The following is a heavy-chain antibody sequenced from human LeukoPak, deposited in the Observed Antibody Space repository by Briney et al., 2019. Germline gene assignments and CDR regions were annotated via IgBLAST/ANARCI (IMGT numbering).Heavy chain of an antibody. J-gene: IGHJ4*02. CDR3: AKDLRGYSYGFDY. Sequence: PGGSLRLSCAASGFTFSNYGMSWVRQAPGKGLEWVSAITGSGVSTYYADSVKGRFTISRDNSKNTLYLQMNSLRAEDTAVYYCAKDLRGYSYGFDYWGQGTLVTVSS. V-gene: IGHV3-23*01. D-gene: IGHD5-18*01. CDR2: ITGSGVST. CDR1: GFTFSNYG.